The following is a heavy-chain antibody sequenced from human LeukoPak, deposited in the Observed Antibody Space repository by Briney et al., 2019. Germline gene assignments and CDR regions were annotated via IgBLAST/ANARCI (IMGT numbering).Heavy chain of an antibody. J-gene: IGHJ5*02. Sequence: GESLKISCKGSGYSFTSYWISWVRQMPGKGLEWMGRIDPSDSYTNYSPSFQGHVTISADKSISTAYLQWSSLKASDTAMYYCARHVGAVAGTNGLDPWGQGTLVTVSS. CDR3: ARHVGAVAGTNGLDP. CDR2: IDPSDSYT. V-gene: IGHV5-10-1*01. D-gene: IGHD6-19*01. CDR1: GYSFTSYW.